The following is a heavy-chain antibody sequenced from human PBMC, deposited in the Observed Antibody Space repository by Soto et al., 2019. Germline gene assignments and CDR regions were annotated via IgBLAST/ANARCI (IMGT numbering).Heavy chain of an antibody. CDR2: INHSGST. CDR3: ARYIVVVFRGAYYFDY. J-gene: IGHJ4*02. V-gene: IGHV4-34*01. CDR1: GGSFSGYY. D-gene: IGHD2-15*01. Sequence: KTSETLSLTCAVYGGSFSGYYWSWIRQPPGKGLEWIGEINHSGSTNYNPSLKSRVTISVDTSKNQFSLKLSSVTAADTAVYYCARYIVVVFRGAYYFDYWGQGTLVTVSS.